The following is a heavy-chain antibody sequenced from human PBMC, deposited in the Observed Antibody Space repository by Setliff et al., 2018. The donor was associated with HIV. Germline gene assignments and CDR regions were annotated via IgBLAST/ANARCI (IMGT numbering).Heavy chain of an antibody. V-gene: IGHV4-59*01. CDR1: GDSIRSNY. J-gene: IGHJ6*03. CDR2: FYYSGST. CDR3: ARGRVLAHYYYYMDV. D-gene: IGHD3-3*01. Sequence: PSETLSLTCTVSGDSIRSNYWSWIRQPPGKGLEWIGYFYYSGSTKYSPSLKSRVTISADTSKNQFSLKVTSVTAADTAVYFCARGRVLAHYYYYMDVWGKGTTVTVSS.